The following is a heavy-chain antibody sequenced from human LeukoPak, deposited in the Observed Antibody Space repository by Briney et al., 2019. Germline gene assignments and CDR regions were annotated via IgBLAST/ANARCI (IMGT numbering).Heavy chain of an antibody. Sequence: PSETLSLTCTVSGGSISSYYWSWIRQPPGKGLEWIGYIYTSGSTNYNPSLKSRVTISVDTSKNQFSLKLSSVTAADTAVYYCARGSLEVDYWGQGTLVTVSS. CDR2: IYTSGST. CDR3: ARGSLEVDY. CDR1: GGSISSYY. J-gene: IGHJ4*02. D-gene: IGHD3-10*01. V-gene: IGHV4-4*09.